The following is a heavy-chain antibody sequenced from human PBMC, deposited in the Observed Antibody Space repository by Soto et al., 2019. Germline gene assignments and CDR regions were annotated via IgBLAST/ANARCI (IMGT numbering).Heavy chain of an antibody. CDR2: INWNGGST. D-gene: IGHD3-3*01. V-gene: IGHV3-20*04. CDR1: GFTFDDYA. Sequence: EVQLVESGGGVVRPGGSLRLSCAASGFTFDDYAMSWVRQAPGKGLEWVSGINWNGGSTGYADSVKGRFTISRDNAKNSLYLKMTSLRAEDTAFYYCARMDFFGTQSLYNWFDPWGQGTLVTVSS. CDR3: ARMDFFGTQSLYNWFDP. J-gene: IGHJ5*02.